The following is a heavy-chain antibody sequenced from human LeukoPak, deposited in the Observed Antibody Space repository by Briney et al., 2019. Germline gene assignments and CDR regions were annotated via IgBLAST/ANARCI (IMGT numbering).Heavy chain of an antibody. CDR1: RFTFSNSW. Sequence: PGGSLRLSCVVSRFTFSNSWVTWVRQAPGKGLGWVAVMSYGGTYKYYADSVKGRFTISRDNPKNTVYLQMNSLRGEDTAVYYCARSRGSPNSGEDAFDIWGQGTVVTVSS. CDR2: MSYGGTYK. J-gene: IGHJ3*02. V-gene: IGHV3-30-3*01. D-gene: IGHD2-15*01. CDR3: ARSRGSPNSGEDAFDI.